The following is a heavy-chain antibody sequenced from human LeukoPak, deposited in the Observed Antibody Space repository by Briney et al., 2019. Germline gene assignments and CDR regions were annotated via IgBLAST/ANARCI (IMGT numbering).Heavy chain of an antibody. J-gene: IGHJ4*02. CDR2: ISGSGGST. D-gene: IGHD3-9*01. CDR3: AKGIRYFAMVNYFDY. Sequence: GGSLRLSCAASGFTFSSYAMSWVRQAPGKGLEWVSAISGSGGSTYYADSVKVRFTISRDNSKNTLYLQMNSLRAEDTAVYYCAKGIRYFAMVNYFDYWGQGTLVTVSS. CDR1: GFTFSSYA. V-gene: IGHV3-23*01.